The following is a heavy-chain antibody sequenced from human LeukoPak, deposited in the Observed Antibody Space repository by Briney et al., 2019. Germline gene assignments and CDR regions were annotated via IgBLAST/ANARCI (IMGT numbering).Heavy chain of an antibody. J-gene: IGHJ4*02. CDR2: IYYSGRT. CDR1: VGSLSSSNYY. V-gene: IGHV4-39*07. Sequence: SETLSLTCAVSVGSLSSSNYYWGWIRQPPGKGLGWNGSIYYSGRTYYNPSLKSRVTIAVDTSKNQFSLKLSSVTAADTAVYYCARDPMTRVTIPTFDYGGQGTLVTVSS. D-gene: IGHD4-17*01. CDR3: ARDPMTRVTIPTFDY.